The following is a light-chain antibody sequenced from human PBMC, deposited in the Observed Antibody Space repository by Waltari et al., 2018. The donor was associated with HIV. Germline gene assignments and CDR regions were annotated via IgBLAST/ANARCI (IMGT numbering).Light chain of an antibody. Sequence: QSVLTQPPPVSGAPGQRVTISCTGSSSHIGAGYDVHWYQQLPGTAPKLLIYSSSDRALGVPDRFSGSKSGTSASLVITGLQAEDEADYYCQSYDRISWVFGAGTKLTVL. CDR2: SSS. V-gene: IGLV1-40*01. CDR3: QSYDRISWV. J-gene: IGLJ3*02. CDR1: SSHIGAGYD.